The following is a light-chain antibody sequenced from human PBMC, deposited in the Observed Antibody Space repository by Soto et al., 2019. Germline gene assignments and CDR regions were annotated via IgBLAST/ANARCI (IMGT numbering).Light chain of an antibody. V-gene: IGKV3-11*01. CDR3: QQRDSLPLH. J-gene: IGKJ4*01. Sequence: EIVLTQSPATLSLSPGERATLPCRASQSVGSYLGWYQQKPGQVPRLLIYDAYNRATGIPARFNGYGSGTEFTLTISSLEPEDFAVYYCQQRDSLPLHLGGGTKVEIK. CDR1: QSVGSY. CDR2: DAY.